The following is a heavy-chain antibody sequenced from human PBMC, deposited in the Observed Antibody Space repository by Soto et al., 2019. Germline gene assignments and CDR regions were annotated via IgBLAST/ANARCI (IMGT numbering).Heavy chain of an antibody. Sequence: QVQLVQSGAEVKKPGSSVKVSCKASGGTFSSYAISWVRHAPGQGLEWMGGIIPIFGTANHAQKFQGRVTITAEESTSTAYMELSSLRSEDTAVYYCARGRGYSSSFWGGMDVWGQGTTVTVSS. CDR3: ARGRGYSSSFWGGMDV. CDR1: GGTFSSYA. V-gene: IGHV1-69*01. J-gene: IGHJ6*02. D-gene: IGHD6-6*01. CDR2: IIPIFGTA.